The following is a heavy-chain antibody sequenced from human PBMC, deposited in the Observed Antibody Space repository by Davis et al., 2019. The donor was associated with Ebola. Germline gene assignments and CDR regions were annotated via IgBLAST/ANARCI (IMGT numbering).Heavy chain of an antibody. V-gene: IGHV3-48*02. D-gene: IGHD1-26*01. CDR2: VRTCYTANI. CDR1: GFTFSSYD. J-gene: IGHJ3*02. CDR3: ARDRSGGAFDI. Sequence: PGGSLTLSCAASGFTFSSYDMNWVRQAPGKGLEWVSFVRTCYTANIYYADSVKGRFTASRDNAKNSLYLQINGLRDEDTAVYYCARDRSGGAFDIWGQGTMVTVSS.